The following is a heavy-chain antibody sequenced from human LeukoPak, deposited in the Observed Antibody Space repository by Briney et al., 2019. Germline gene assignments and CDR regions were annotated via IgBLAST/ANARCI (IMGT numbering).Heavy chain of an antibody. CDR3: ARIRYGSSTLYGMDV. Sequence: PSETLSLTCAVYGGSFSGYYWSWIRQPPGKGLEWIGEINHSGSTNYNPSLKSRVTISVDTSKNQFSLKLSSVTAADTAVYYCARIRYGSSTLYGMDVWGQGTTVTVSS. J-gene: IGHJ6*02. CDR1: GGSFSGYY. CDR2: INHSGST. V-gene: IGHV4-34*01. D-gene: IGHD2-2*01.